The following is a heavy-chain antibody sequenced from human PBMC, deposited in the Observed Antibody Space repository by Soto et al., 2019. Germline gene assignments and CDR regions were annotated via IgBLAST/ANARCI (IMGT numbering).Heavy chain of an antibody. V-gene: IGHV3-23*01. Sequence: EVHLLESGGDLVHPGGTLILSCVGSGYPFGDYAMRWFRQPPGKGLEWGSAIGPFEAQAPAYAASVKGRFTISRDNSRNILFLQMTNLRAGDTGVYYCARDAIPYTGRDDAFDLWGQGTVVTVSS. CDR1: GYPFGDYA. CDR2: IGPFEAQAP. CDR3: ARDAIPYTGRDDAFDL. D-gene: IGHD2-8*01. J-gene: IGHJ3*01.